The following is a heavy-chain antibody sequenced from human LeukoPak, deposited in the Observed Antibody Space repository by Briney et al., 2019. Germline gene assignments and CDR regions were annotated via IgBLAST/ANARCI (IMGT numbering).Heavy chain of an antibody. CDR2: TYYRSKWSN. CDR3: ARVTDGVFDY. CDR1: GDSVSSNTVT. V-gene: IGHV6-1*01. D-gene: IGHD4-17*01. Sequence: SQTLSLTCAISGDSVSSNTVTWNWIRQSPSRGLEWLGRTYYRSKWSNDYAVSVKSRIIINPDTSKNQFSLQLDSVTPEDTAVYYCARVTDGVFDYWGPGTLVTVSS. J-gene: IGHJ4*02.